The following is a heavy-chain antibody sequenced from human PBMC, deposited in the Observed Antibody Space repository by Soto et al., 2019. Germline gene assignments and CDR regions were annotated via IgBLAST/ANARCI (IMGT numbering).Heavy chain of an antibody. CDR2: INHSGST. J-gene: IGHJ6*02. D-gene: IGHD6-13*01. CDR3: ARAGGSSWYEYYYYGMDV. V-gene: IGHV4-34*01. CDR1: GGSFSCYY. Sequence: SETLSLTCAVYGGSFSCYYWSWIRQPPGKGLEWIGEINHSGSTNYNPSLKSRVTISVDTSKNQFSLKLSSVTAADTAVYYCARAGGSSWYEYYYYGMDVWGQGTTVTVSS.